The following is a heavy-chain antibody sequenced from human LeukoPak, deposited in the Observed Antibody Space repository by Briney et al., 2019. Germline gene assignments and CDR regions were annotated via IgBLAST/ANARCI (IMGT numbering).Heavy chain of an antibody. Sequence: PGGSLRLSCAASGFTFSSYSMNWVRQAPGKGLEWVSYISSSSSTIYYADSVKGRFTISRDNAKNSLYLQMNGLRAEDTAVYYCARVGDGYNVGFDYWGQGTLVTVSS. D-gene: IGHD5-24*01. J-gene: IGHJ4*02. CDR1: GFTFSSYS. CDR3: ARVGDGYNVGFDY. CDR2: ISSSSSTI. V-gene: IGHV3-48*01.